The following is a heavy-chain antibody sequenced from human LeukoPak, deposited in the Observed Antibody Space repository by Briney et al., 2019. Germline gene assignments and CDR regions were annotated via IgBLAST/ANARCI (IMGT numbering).Heavy chain of an antibody. J-gene: IGHJ4*02. CDR3: ARRAVYGDYAASRTFYFDY. CDR1: GYTFTGYW. CDR2: IYPGDSET. V-gene: IGHV5-51*01. D-gene: IGHD4-17*01. Sequence: GESLKISCKGSGYTFTGYWIGWVRQMPGKGLEWMAFIYPGDSETRYSPSFQGQVTISVDKSINTAYLQWSSLKASDTAIYYCARRAVYGDYAASRTFYFDYWGQGTLVTVSS.